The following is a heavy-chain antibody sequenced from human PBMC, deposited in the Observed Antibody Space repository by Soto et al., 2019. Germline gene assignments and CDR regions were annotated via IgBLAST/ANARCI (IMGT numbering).Heavy chain of an antibody. Sequence: PGGSLRLSCAASGFTVSSNYMSWVRQAPGKGLEWVSVIYSGGSTYYADSVKGRFTISRDNSKNTLYLQMNSLRAEDTAVYYCARDLRGYSFRGFDYWGQGTLVTVSS. V-gene: IGHV3-53*01. D-gene: IGHD5-18*01. CDR3: ARDLRGYSFRGFDY. CDR2: IYSGGST. J-gene: IGHJ4*02. CDR1: GFTVSSNY.